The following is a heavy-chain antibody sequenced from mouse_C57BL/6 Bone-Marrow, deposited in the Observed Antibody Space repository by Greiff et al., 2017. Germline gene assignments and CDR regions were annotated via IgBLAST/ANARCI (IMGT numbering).Heavy chain of an antibody. J-gene: IGHJ1*03. CDR2: IDPSDSET. CDR3: ASAGIKFWYFDV. V-gene: IGHV1-52*01. CDR1: GYTFTSYW. D-gene: IGHD3-1*01. Sequence: QVQLQQPGAELVRPGSSVKLSCKASGYTFTSYWMHWVKQRPIQGLEWIGNIDPSDSETHYNQKFKDKATLTVDKSSSTAYMQLSSLTSEDSAVXDCASAGIKFWYFDVWGTGTTVTVSS.